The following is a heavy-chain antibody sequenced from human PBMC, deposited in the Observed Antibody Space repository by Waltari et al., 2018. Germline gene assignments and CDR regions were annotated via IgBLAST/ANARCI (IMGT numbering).Heavy chain of an antibody. CDR2: IYYSGST. Sequence: QVQLQESGPGLVKPSATLSLTCTVPGGPISSYYWSWIRQPTGKGLEWIGYIYYSGSTNYNPSLKSRVTISVDTSKNQFSLKLSSVTAADTAVYYCASILFGVDHAYYGMDVWGQGTTVTVSS. D-gene: IGHD3-3*01. CDR3: ASILFGVDHAYYGMDV. CDR1: GGPISSYY. V-gene: IGHV4-59*01. J-gene: IGHJ6*02.